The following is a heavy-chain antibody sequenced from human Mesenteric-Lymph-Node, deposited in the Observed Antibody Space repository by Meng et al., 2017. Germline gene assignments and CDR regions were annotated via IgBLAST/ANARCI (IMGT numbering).Heavy chain of an antibody. CDR2: ISAYKGNT. V-gene: IGHV1-18*01. J-gene: IGHJ4*02. CDR1: GYTFTSYG. D-gene: IGHD6-13*01. CDR3: ARAGYSSSREFDY. Sequence: QVQLVQSGAEVKKPGASVKVSCKASGYTFTSYGISWVRQVPGQGLEWLGWISAYKGNTNYAQKLQGRVNKTTDTSTGTAYMELRRLRSDDTAVYLCARAGYSSSREFDYWGQGTLVTVSS.